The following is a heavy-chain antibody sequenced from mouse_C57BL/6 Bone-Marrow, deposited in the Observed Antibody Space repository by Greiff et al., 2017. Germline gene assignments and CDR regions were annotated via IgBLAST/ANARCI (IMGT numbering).Heavy chain of an antibody. CDR1: GFTFSSYG. V-gene: IGHV5-6*01. J-gene: IGHJ4*01. D-gene: IGHD2-5*01. CDR2: ISSGGSYT. Sequence: EVQLVESGGDLVKPGGSLKLSCAASGFTFSSYGMSWVRQTPDKRLEWVATISSGGSYTYYPDSVKGRFTISRANAKNTLYLQMSSLKSEDTAIYYCARFDYINFCYAIDYWGQGTSVTVSS. CDR3: ARFDYINFCYAIDY.